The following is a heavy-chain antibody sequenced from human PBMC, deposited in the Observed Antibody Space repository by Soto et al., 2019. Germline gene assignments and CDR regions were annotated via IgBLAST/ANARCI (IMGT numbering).Heavy chain of an antibody. V-gene: IGHV4-61*01. D-gene: IGHD6-6*01. CDR1: GGSVSSGSYY. J-gene: IGHJ4*02. Sequence: SETLSLTCTVSGGSVSSGSYYWSWIRQPPGKGLEWIGYIYYSGSTNYNPSLKSRVTISVDTSKNQFSLKLSSMTAADTAVYYCAREGYSSSNWGQGTLVTVSS. CDR2: IYYSGST. CDR3: AREGYSSSN.